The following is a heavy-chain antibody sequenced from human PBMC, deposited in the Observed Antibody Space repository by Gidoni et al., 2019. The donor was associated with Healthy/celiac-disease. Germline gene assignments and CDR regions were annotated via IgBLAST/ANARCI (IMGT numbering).Heavy chain of an antibody. Sequence: QVQLVESGGGLVKPGGSLRLSCAASGFTFSDYYMSWIRQAPGKGLEWVSYISSSGSTIYYADSGKGRFTISRDNAKNSLYLQMNSLRAEDTAVYYCARVLTITMIVVELREFDYWGQGTLVTVSS. CDR2: ISSSGSTI. V-gene: IGHV3-11*01. CDR3: ARVLTITMIVVELREFDY. CDR1: GFTFSDYY. J-gene: IGHJ4*02. D-gene: IGHD3-22*01.